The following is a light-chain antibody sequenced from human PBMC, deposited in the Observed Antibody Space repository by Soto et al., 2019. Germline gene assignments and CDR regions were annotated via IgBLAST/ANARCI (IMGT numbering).Light chain of an antibody. CDR3: SSYTSSSPYV. CDR1: SSDVGGYNY. Sequence: QSALTQPASVSGSPGQSITISCTGTSSDVGGYNYVSWYQQHPGKAPKLMIYEVSNRPSGVSNHFSGSKSGNTASLTISGLQAEYEADYYCSSYTSSSPYVFGTGTKLTVL. J-gene: IGLJ1*01. V-gene: IGLV2-14*01. CDR2: EVS.